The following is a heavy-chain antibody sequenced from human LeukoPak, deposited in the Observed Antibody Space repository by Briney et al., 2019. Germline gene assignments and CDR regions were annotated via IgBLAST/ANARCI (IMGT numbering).Heavy chain of an antibody. CDR2: ISSNSRYI. D-gene: IGHD3-16*01. Sequence: PGGSLRLSCAASGFTFSSYSMNWVRQAPGKGLEWVSSISSNSRYIYYADSMRGRFTISRDNSRNTLHLQMNSLRVEDTGVYYCAKDDAWGRFYHWGQGTLVTVSS. J-gene: IGHJ1*01. V-gene: IGHV3-21*04. CDR3: AKDDAWGRFYH. CDR1: GFTFSSYS.